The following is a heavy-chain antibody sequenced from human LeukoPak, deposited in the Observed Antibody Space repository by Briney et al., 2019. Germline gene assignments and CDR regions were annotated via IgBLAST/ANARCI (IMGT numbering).Heavy chain of an antibody. Sequence: GGSLRLSCAASGFTFSDYYMSWIRQAPGKGLEWVSVIYSGGCTYFADSVKGRFPIPRGNSKNTLYLQMNSLRAEDTAVYYCAKVAPVAGWPYYFDYWGQGALVTVSS. J-gene: IGHJ4*02. D-gene: IGHD6-19*01. V-gene: IGHV3-66*01. CDR3: AKVAPVAGWPYYFDY. CDR2: IYSGGCT. CDR1: GFTFSDYY.